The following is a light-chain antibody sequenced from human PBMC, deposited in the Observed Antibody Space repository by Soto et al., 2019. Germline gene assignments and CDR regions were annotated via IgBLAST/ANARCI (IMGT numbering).Light chain of an antibody. J-gene: IGLJ3*02. CDR2: EVN. Sequence: QSALTQPASVSGSPGQSITISCTGTSSDVGGYNFVSWYQQHPGKAPRLIIYEVNNRPSGVSDRFSGSKSGNTASLAISGLQAEEEADYYCSSYTLSGNLGLFGGGTKLTVL. CDR3: SSYTLSGNLGL. CDR1: SSDVGGYNF. V-gene: IGLV2-14*01.